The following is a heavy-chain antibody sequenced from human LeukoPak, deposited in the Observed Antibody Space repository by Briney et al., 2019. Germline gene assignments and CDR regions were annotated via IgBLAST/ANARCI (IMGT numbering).Heavy chain of an antibody. CDR1: GGSISSSSYY. Sequence: SETLSLTCTVSGGSISSSSYYWGWIRQPPGKGLEWIGSIYYSGSTYYNPSLKSRVTISVDTSKNQLSLKLSSVTAADTAVYYCARTGYSSSRGVNEESYWGQGTLVTVSS. V-gene: IGHV4-39*01. J-gene: IGHJ4*02. CDR3: ARTGYSSSRGVNEESY. CDR2: IYYSGST. D-gene: IGHD6-13*01.